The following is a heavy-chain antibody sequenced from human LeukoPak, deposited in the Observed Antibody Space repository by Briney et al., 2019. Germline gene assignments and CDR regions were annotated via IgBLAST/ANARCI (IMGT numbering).Heavy chain of an antibody. CDR3: ARRAPGYSYGYL. Sequence: SGTLSLTCAVTGASISNSNWWTWVRQPPGKGLEWIGEIYHSGSTNYNPSLKSRVTISVDTSKNQFSLKLSSVTAADTAVYYCARRAPGYSYGYLWGQGTLVTVSS. CDR2: IYHSGST. CDR1: GASISNSNW. D-gene: IGHD5-18*01. V-gene: IGHV4-4*02. J-gene: IGHJ4*02.